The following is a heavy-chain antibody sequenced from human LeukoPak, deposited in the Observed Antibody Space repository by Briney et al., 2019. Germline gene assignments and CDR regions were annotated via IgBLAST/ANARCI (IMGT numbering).Heavy chain of an antibody. J-gene: IGHJ4*02. V-gene: IGHV4-4*02. CDR1: GGSISSSNW. Sequence: SGTLSLTCAVSGGSISSSNWWSWVRQPPGKGLEWIGEIYHSGSTNYNPSLKSRVTISVDKSKNQFSLKLNSVTAADTAVYYCATYDYGRYYFDYWGQGTLVTVSS. CDR2: IYHSGST. D-gene: IGHD4-17*01. CDR3: ATYDYGRYYFDY.